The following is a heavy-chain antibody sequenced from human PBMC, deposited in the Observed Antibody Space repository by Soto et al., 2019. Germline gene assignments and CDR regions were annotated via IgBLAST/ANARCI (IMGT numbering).Heavy chain of an antibody. D-gene: IGHD6-13*01. J-gene: IGHJ6*02. V-gene: IGHV3-48*01. CDR1: GFTFKSHS. CDR2: ISGGSKTI. Sequence: GGSLRLSCVASGFTFKSHSMNWIRQAPGKGLEWVSYISGGSKTISYADSVKGRFTISRDNAKNSLYLQMNSLRAEDTAVYFCAREERSSWYGGLDVWGQGTTVTVSS. CDR3: AREERSSWYGGLDV.